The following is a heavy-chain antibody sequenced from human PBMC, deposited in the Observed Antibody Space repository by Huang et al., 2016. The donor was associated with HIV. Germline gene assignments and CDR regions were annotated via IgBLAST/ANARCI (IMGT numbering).Heavy chain of an antibody. J-gene: IGHJ5*02. CDR3: VSWVDN. CDR1: GGSISSSSYY. CDR2: FTHGGST. V-gene: IGHV4-39*01. Sequence: QLQLQESGPRLVKPSETLSLTCNVSGGSISSSSYYWNWIRQPPGKGLQWIGSFTHGGSTHDNPSLKSRVTISVDSSKNQFSVRMNSVTATDTAVYYCVSWVDNWGQGIRVTVSS.